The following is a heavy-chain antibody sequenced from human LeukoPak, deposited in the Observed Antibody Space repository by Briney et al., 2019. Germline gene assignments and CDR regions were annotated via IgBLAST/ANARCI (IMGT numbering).Heavy chain of an antibody. CDR2: ICTAVDT. Sequence: PGGSLRLSCAASGFTFSSYDMHWVRQATGKGLEWVSAICTAVDTYYPGSVKGRFTISRENAKNSLYLQKNSLRAGDAAVYYCARSRGDCTGGVCNGIDYWGQGTLVTVSS. D-gene: IGHD2-8*02. V-gene: IGHV3-13*01. CDR1: GFTFSSYD. CDR3: ARSRGDCTGGVCNGIDY. J-gene: IGHJ4*02.